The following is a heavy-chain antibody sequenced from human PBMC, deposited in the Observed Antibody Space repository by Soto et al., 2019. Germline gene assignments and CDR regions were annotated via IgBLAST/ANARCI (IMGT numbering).Heavy chain of an antibody. CDR3: ASSTFGGVIVIPRPFDS. CDR2: IYYSGST. J-gene: IGHJ4*02. V-gene: IGHV4-59*06. D-gene: IGHD3-16*02. Sequence: SETLSLTCTVSGGSISSYYWSWIRQPPGKGLEWIGYIYYSGSTYYNPSPKSRVTITVDTSKNQFSLKLSSVTAADTAVYYCASSTFGGVIVIPRPFDSWGQGTLVTVSS. CDR1: GGSISSYY.